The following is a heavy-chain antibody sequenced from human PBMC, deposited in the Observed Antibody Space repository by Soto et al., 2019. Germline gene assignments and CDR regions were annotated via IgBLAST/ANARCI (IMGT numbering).Heavy chain of an antibody. CDR3: AKDPNYCSGGSCYSFWLDY. V-gene: IGHV3-30*18. Sequence: ESGGGVVQPGRSLRLSCAASGFTFSSYGMHWVRQAPGKGLEWVAVISYDGSNKYYADSVKGRFTISRDNSKNTLYLQMNSLRAEDTAVYYCAKDPNYCSGGSCYSFWLDYWGQGTLVTVSS. J-gene: IGHJ4*02. CDR1: GFTFSSYG. D-gene: IGHD2-15*01. CDR2: ISYDGSNK.